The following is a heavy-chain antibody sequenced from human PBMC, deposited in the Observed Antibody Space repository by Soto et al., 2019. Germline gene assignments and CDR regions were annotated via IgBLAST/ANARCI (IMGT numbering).Heavy chain of an antibody. CDR3: AKRGFSGGDGGPFYFDH. CDR1: GFMFSDFA. D-gene: IGHD2-21*01. Sequence: EVQLLESGGGLVQPGGSLRLSCAASGFMFSDFAMTWVRQVPGKGLEWVSSISFSGNSPYYADAVKGRFGISRDNSKNILYLQMHGLRADDTAIYYCAKRGFSGGDGGPFYFDHWGRGTQVTVSS. V-gene: IGHV3-23*01. CDR2: ISFSGNSP. J-gene: IGHJ4*01.